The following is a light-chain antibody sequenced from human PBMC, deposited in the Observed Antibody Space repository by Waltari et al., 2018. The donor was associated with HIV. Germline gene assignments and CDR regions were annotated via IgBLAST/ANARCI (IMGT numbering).Light chain of an antibody. J-gene: IGKJ1*01. V-gene: IGKV3-15*01. CDR2: AAS. Sequence: ETVMTQSPATLSASPGDTVTLSCTASQSIDDKLAWYQQKPGQSPRLLFYAASTGATGVPGRFSGSGSGTQFTLTISSLQSEDSALYYCQQYKNWPPWTFGQGTKVEIK. CDR3: QQYKNWPPWT. CDR1: QSIDDK.